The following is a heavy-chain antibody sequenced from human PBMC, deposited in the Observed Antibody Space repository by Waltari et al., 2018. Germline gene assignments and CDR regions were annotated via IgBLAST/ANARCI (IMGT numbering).Heavy chain of an antibody. CDR3: ARRPAARRFDY. Sequence: QVQLQQWGAGLLKPSETLSLTCAVYGGSFRGYYWSWIRQPPGKGLEWIGEINHSGIITYYPSLKSRVTISVDTARNQFSLKLSPVTAADTAVYYCARRPAARRFDYWGQGTLVTVSS. CDR1: GGSFRGYY. CDR2: INHSGII. D-gene: IGHD2-2*01. V-gene: IGHV4-34*01. J-gene: IGHJ4*02.